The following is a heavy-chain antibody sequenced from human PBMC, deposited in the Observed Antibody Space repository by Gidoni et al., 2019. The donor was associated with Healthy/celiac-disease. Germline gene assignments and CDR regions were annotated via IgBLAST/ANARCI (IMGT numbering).Heavy chain of an antibody. CDR2: IIPIFGTA. V-gene: IGHV1-69*01. CDR3: ARTYYYDSSGYYWHFDY. Sequence: QVQLVQSGAEVQKPGSSVKVSCKASGGTFSSYAISWVRQAPGQGLEWMGGIIPIFGTANYAQKFQGRVTITADESTSTAYMELSSLRSEDTAVYYCARTYYYDSSGYYWHFDYWAREPWSPSPQ. D-gene: IGHD3-22*01. J-gene: IGHJ4*02. CDR1: GGTFSSYA.